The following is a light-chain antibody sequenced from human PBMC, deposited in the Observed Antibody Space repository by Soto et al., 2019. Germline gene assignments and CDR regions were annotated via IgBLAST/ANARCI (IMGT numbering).Light chain of an antibody. Sequence: EIVLTQSPGTRSLSPGERATLSCRGSKSVSSSYLDWYQKKHGKAPRLLIYGASSRATGIPARLSGSGSGTDFTLTISRLENEDIAVYYCQQRSNSPRTFGQGTRLEIK. CDR3: QQRSNSPRT. CDR2: GAS. V-gene: IGKV3D-20*02. CDR1: KSVSSSY. J-gene: IGKJ5*01.